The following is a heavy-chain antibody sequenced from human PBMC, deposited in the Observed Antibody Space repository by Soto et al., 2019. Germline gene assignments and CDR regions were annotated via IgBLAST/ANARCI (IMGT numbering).Heavy chain of an antibody. CDR1: GFTVRSTY. CDR3: AKYKIWQQLVFDC. Sequence: PGGSLRLSCAASGFTVRSTYMSWVRQAPGKGLEWVSSISGSDGGTYYADSVKGRFTISRDNSKNTLYLQMNGLRAEDTAVYYCAKYKIWQQLVFDCWGQGTLVTVSS. CDR2: ISGSDGGT. D-gene: IGHD6-13*01. J-gene: IGHJ4*02. V-gene: IGHV3-23*01.